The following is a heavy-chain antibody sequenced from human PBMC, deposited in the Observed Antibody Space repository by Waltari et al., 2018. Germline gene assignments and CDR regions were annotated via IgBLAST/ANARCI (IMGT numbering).Heavy chain of an antibody. J-gene: IGHJ4*02. CDR2: IKQDGSEK. CDR3: VTGLTTVTAKDYFDH. CDR1: GMTLGRDG. D-gene: IGHD4-17*01. V-gene: IGHV3-7*01. Sequence: EVQLVESGGGSVQPGGSLRLCWGASGMTLGRDGRNWVRQAPGKGLEWVANIKQDGSEKNYVDSVEGRFSISRDNAQNSLYLQMNSLRAEDTAIYYCVTGLTTVTAKDYFDHWGQGALVTVSS.